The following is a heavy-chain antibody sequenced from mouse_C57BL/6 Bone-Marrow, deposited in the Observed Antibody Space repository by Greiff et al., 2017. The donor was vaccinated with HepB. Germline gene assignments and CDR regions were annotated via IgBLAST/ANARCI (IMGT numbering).Heavy chain of an antibody. CDR2: IHPNSGST. CDR3: ARLGLRPPYFDV. J-gene: IGHJ1*03. Sequence: QVPLKQSGAELVKPGASVKLSCKASGYTFTSYWMHWVKQRPGQGLEWIGMIHPNSGSTNYNEKFKSKATLTVDKSSSTAYMQLSSLTSEDSAVYYCARLGLRPPYFDVWGTGTTVTVSS. V-gene: IGHV1-64*01. D-gene: IGHD2-4*01. CDR1: GYTFTSYW.